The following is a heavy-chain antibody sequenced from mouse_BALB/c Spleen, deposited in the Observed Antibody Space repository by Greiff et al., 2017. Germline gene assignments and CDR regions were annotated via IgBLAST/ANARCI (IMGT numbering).Heavy chain of an antibody. D-gene: IGHD2-1*01. V-gene: IGHV1-69*02. CDR2: IYPSDSYT. CDR1: GYTFTSYW. J-gene: IGHJ4*01. CDR3: TRSYGKRGDYAMDY. Sequence: QVQLQQPGAELVRPGASVKLSCKASGYTFTSYWINWVKQRPGQGLEWIGNIYPSDSYTNYNQKFKDKATLTVDKSSSTAYMQLRSPTSEDSAVYYCTRSYGKRGDYAMDYWGQGTSVTVSS.